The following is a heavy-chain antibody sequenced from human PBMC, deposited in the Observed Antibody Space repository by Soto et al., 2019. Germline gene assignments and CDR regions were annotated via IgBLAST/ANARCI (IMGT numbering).Heavy chain of an antibody. D-gene: IGHD1-1*01. J-gene: IGHJ4*02. CDR1: GFTFSAYW. V-gene: IGHV3-74*01. CDR2: ISDDGSTA. CDR3: ARGPRVSSTGTGAH. Sequence: GGSLRLSCAASGFTFSAYWMHWVRQVPGKGLTWVSRISDDGSTATYADSVKGRFVISRDNAKNSLYLEMNTLRADDSGLYYCARGPRVSSTGTGAHWGRGTLVTVSS.